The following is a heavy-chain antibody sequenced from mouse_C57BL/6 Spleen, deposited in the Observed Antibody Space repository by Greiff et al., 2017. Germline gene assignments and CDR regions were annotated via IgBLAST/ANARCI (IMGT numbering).Heavy chain of an antibody. CDR1: GYTFTSYW. Sequence: VQLQQPGAELVKPGASVKLSCKASGYTFTSYWMQWVKQRPGQGLEWIGEIDPSDSYTNYNQKFKGKATLTVDTSSSTAYIQLSSLTSEDSAVYYCARVAQSYYFDYWGQGTTLTVSS. D-gene: IGHD3-2*02. CDR3: ARVAQSYYFDY. CDR2: IDPSDSYT. J-gene: IGHJ2*01. V-gene: IGHV1-50*01.